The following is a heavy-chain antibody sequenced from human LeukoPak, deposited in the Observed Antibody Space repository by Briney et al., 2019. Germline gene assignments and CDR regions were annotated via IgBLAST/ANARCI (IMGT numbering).Heavy chain of an antibody. D-gene: IGHD2-15*01. J-gene: IGHJ4*02. V-gene: IGHV1-18*01. Sequence: ASVKVSCKASGYTFTSYGISWVRQAPGQGLEGMGWVSAYADDTNYVQKFRGRVTMTTGTSTSTAYMELRSLRSDDTAVYYCARDCIGCHGFDYWGQGTLVTVSS. CDR1: GYTFTSYG. CDR2: VSAYADDT. CDR3: ARDCIGCHGFDY.